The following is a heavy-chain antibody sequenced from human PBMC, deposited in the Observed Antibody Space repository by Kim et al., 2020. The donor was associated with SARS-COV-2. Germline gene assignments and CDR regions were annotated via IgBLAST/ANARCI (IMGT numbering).Heavy chain of an antibody. V-gene: IGHV3-48*02. CDR3: ARPPLAYCSGGSCYRNRGYYFDY. D-gene: IGHD2-15*01. CDR1: GFTFSSYS. Sequence: GGSLRLSCAASGFTFSSYSMNWVRQAPGKGLEWVSYISSSSSTIYYADSVKGRFTISRDNAKNSLYLQMNSLRHEDTAVYYCARPPLAYCSGGSCYRNRGYYFDYWGQGTLVTVSS. CDR2: ISSSSSTI. J-gene: IGHJ4*02.